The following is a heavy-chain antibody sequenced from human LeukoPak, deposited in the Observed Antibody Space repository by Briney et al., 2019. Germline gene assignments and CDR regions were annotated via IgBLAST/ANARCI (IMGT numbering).Heavy chain of an antibody. CDR3: ARRGELERPKKHAFDI. Sequence: SETLSLTCAVYGGSFSGYYWSWIRQPPGKGLEWIGEINHSGSTNYNPSLKSRVTISVDTSKNQFSLKLSSVTAADTAVYYCARRGELERPKKHAFDIWGQGTMVTVSS. J-gene: IGHJ3*02. CDR2: INHSGST. CDR1: GGSFSGYY. D-gene: IGHD1-1*01. V-gene: IGHV4-34*01.